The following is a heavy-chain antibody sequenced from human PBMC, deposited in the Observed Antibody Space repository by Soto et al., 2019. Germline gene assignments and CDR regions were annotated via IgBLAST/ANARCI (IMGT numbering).Heavy chain of an antibody. Sequence: SETLSLTCAVYGGSFSGFYWSWIRQPPGKGLEWIGEINHSGSTNYNPSLKSRVTISVDTSKNQFSLKLSSVTAADTAVYYCARDRRLITMVRGVSLWFDPWGQGTLVT. J-gene: IGHJ5*02. CDR2: INHSGST. V-gene: IGHV4-34*01. CDR3: ARDRRLITMVRGVSLWFDP. D-gene: IGHD3-10*01. CDR1: GGSFSGFY.